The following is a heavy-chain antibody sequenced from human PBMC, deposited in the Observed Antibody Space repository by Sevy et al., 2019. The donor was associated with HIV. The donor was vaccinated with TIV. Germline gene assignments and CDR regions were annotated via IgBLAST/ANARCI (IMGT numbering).Heavy chain of an antibody. J-gene: IGHJ4*02. Sequence: SETLSLTCTVSGGSISDYYWTWIRQPAGKGLEWLGRFCISGSTRYNPSPKSPVSMSLDTSKNTFSLKLTSMTAADTAVYYCARGPQSCNSVSCYSALSWGQGILVTVSS. D-gene: IGHD2-15*01. CDR2: FCISGST. CDR1: GGSISDYY. V-gene: IGHV4-4*07. CDR3: ARGPQSCNSVSCYSALS.